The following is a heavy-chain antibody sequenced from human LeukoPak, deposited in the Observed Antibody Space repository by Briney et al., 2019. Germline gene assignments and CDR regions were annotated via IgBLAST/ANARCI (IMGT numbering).Heavy chain of an antibody. CDR2: IIPTFGTA. J-gene: IGHJ5*02. D-gene: IGHD2-15*01. Sequence: SVPVSCKASGGTFSSYAISSVRQAPGQGLEWMGGIIPTFGTANYAQKFQGRVTITADESTSTAYMELSSLRSEDTAVYYCARDIGDCSGGSCYSWGLSSWFDPWGQGTLVTVSS. CDR1: GGTFSSYA. V-gene: IGHV1-69*01. CDR3: ARDIGDCSGGSCYSWGLSSWFDP.